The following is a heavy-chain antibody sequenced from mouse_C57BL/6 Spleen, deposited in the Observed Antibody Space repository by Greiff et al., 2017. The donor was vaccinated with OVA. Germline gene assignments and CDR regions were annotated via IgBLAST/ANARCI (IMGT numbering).Heavy chain of an antibody. CDR1: GYTFTSYW. Sequence: QVQLQQPGAELVMPGASVKLSCKASGYTFTSYWMHWVKQRPGQGLEWIGEIDPSDSYTNYNQKFKGKSTLTVDKSSTTAYMQLSSLTSDDSAVYYCARFRPLPRCFDYWGQGTTLTVSS. CDR3: ARFRPLPRCFDY. CDR2: IDPSDSYT. V-gene: IGHV1-69*01. J-gene: IGHJ2*01.